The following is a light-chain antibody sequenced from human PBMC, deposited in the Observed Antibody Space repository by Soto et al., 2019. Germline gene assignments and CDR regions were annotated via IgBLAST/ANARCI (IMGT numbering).Light chain of an antibody. Sequence: EIVLTQSPATLSLSPGVRATLSCRASQSVGNNLAWYQQKPGQAPGLLIYEASTRATGIPARFSGSGSGTDFTLTISSLEPEDFAVYYCQQHAHWPLTFGGGTKVEIK. J-gene: IGKJ4*01. CDR1: QSVGNN. CDR2: EAS. V-gene: IGKV3-11*01. CDR3: QQHAHWPLT.